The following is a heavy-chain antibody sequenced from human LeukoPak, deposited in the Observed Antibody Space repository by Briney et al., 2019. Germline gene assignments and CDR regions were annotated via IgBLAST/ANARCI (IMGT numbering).Heavy chain of an antibody. Sequence: GASVKVSCKASGYTFTGYYIHWVRQAPGQGLEWMGRINPNSGVTNYAQKFQGRVTITRDTSISTAYMDLSSLTYDDTAFYYCARSSMVDAASPGTWGQGTLVTVSS. CDR1: GYTFTGYY. J-gene: IGHJ5*02. V-gene: IGHV1-2*06. D-gene: IGHD2-15*01. CDR3: ARSSMVDAASPGT. CDR2: INPNSGVT.